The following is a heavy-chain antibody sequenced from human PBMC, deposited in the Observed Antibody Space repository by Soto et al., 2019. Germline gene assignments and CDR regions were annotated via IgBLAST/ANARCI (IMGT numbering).Heavy chain of an antibody. CDR3: VRESTPPFFDS. Sequence: GGSLRLSCVGSGFTLHNYGVHWFRQAPGKGLEWVALIWYDGLRQTYADSVRGRFTISRDSSTNTIYLQMSSLRAEDTATYFCVRESTPPFFDSWGQGTPVTVSS. J-gene: IGHJ4*02. CDR1: GFTLHNYG. CDR2: IWYDGLRQ. V-gene: IGHV3-33*01. D-gene: IGHD2-15*01.